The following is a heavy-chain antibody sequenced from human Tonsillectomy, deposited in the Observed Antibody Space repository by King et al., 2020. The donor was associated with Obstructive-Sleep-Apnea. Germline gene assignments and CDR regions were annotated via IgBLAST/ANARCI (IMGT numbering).Heavy chain of an antibody. V-gene: IGHV3-23*04. D-gene: IGHD3-22*01. CDR3: AKVASYDSSGYGSSPPPYFDY. J-gene: IGHJ4*02. Sequence: VQLVESGGGLVQPGGSLRLSCAASGFTFSSYAMSWVRQAPGKGLEWVSTISTRGGSTYYADSVKGRFTISRDNSKNTLYLQMNSLRAEDTAVYYCAKVASYDSSGYGSSPPPYFDYWGQGTLVTVSS. CDR1: GFTFSSYA. CDR2: ISTRGGST.